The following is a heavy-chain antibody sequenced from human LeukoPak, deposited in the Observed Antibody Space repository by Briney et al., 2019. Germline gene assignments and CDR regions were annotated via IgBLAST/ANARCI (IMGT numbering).Heavy chain of an antibody. CDR1: GGSISSSAYY. J-gene: IGHJ4*02. V-gene: IGHV4-39*07. D-gene: IGHD2-2*01. CDR2: IYYSGST. Sequence: SETLSLTCSVSGGSISSSAYYWGWIRQPPGKGLEWIGNIYYSGSTYYNPSLKSRVTISVDTSKNQFSLKLSSVTAADTAVYYCARGSYCSSTSCYCFDYWGQGTLVTVSS. CDR3: ARGSYCSSTSCYCFDY.